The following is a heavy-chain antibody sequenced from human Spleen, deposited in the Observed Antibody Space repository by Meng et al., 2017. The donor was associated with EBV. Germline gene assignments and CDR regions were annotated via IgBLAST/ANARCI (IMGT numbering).Heavy chain of an antibody. CDR2: TNEDGRIT. V-gene: IGHV3-74*01. J-gene: IGHJ4*02. CDR3: SRDLVGSDDD. D-gene: IGHD6-25*01. Sequence: ELQLVESRGTLVRPGGFLRLSCAASGFSFSWYWMHGVRQVPGKGLVWVSSTNEDGRITKYADSVKGRFTISRDNTKNTLYLQMNSLRAEDTAVYFCSRDLVGSDDDWGQGTLVTVSS. CDR1: GFSFSWYW.